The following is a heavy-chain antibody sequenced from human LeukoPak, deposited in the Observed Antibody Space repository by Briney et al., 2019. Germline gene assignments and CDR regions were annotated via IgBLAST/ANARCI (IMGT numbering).Heavy chain of an antibody. D-gene: IGHD5-24*01. CDR3: ARGVETATISPNLIDY. Sequence: PSQTLSLTCTVSGGSISSGGYYWSWIRQHPGKGLEWIGYIYYSGSTYYNPSLKSRVTISVDTSKNQFSLKLSSVTAADTAVYYCARGVETATISPNLIDYWGQGTLVTVSS. J-gene: IGHJ4*02. CDR1: GGSISSGGYY. V-gene: IGHV4-31*03. CDR2: IYYSGST.